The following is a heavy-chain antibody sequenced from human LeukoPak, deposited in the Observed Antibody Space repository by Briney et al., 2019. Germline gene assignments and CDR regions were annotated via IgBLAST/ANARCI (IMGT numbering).Heavy chain of an antibody. D-gene: IGHD3-10*01. J-gene: IGHJ4*02. V-gene: IGHV3-53*01. Sequence: QSGGSLRLSCAASGFTVSSNYMSWVRRAPGKGLEWVSVIYSGGGTYYADSVKGRFTISRDNSKNTLYLQMNSLRAEDTAVYYCARDSGGSYYEYWGQGTLVTVSS. CDR2: IYSGGGT. CDR3: ARDSGGSYYEY. CDR1: GFTVSSNY.